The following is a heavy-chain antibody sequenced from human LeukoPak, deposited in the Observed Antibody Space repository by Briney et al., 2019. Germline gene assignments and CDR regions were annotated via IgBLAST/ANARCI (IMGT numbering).Heavy chain of an antibody. CDR1: GGSFSGYY. J-gene: IGHJ5*02. V-gene: IGHV4-34*01. CDR3: ARLQDSSGWYNWFDP. CDR2: INHSGST. D-gene: IGHD6-19*01. Sequence: SETLSLTCAVYGGSFSGYYWSWIRQPPGKGLEWIGEINHSGSTNYNPSLKSRVTISVDTSKNQFSLKLSPVTAADTAVYYCARLQDSSGWYNWFDPWGRGTLVTVSS.